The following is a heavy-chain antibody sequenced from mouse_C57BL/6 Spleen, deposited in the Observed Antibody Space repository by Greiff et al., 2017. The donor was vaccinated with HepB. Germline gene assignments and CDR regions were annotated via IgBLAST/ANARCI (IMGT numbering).Heavy chain of an antibody. V-gene: IGHV1-54*01. CDR3: AREGGGYYGSFDY. CDR2: INPGSGGT. J-gene: IGHJ2*01. Sequence: VKLMESGAELVRPGTSVKVSCKASGYAFTNYLIEWVKQRPGQGLEWIGVINPGSGGTNYNEKFKGKATLTADKSSSTAYMQLSSLTSEDSAVYFCAREGGGYYGSFDYWGQGTTLTVSS. CDR1: GYAFTNYL. D-gene: IGHD1-1*01.